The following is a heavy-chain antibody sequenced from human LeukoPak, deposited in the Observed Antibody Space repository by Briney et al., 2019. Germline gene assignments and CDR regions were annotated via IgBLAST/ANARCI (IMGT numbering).Heavy chain of an antibody. CDR1: GGSFSGDY. V-gene: IGHV4-34*01. CDR2: INHSGST. CDR3: ARSYAHDY. J-gene: IGHJ4*02. D-gene: IGHD2-2*01. Sequence: PSETLSLTCAVYGGSFSGDYWSWIRQPPGKGLEWIGEINHSGSTNYNPSLKSRVTISVDTSKNQFSLKLSSVTAAGTAVYYCARSYAHDYWGQGTLVTVSS.